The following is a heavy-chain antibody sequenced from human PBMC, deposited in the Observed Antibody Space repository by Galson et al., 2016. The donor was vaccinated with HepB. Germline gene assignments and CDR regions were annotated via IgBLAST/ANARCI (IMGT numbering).Heavy chain of an antibody. CDR2: ISGSGDRT. V-gene: IGHV3-23*01. D-gene: IGHD6-19*01. J-gene: IGHJ5*02. CDR1: GSTFSDCA. CDR3: AKDHGNRWLNNWFDP. Sequence: SLRLSCAASGSTFSDCAMSWVRQTPGKGLEWVSGISGSGDRTYYADSVKGRFTISRDNSKNTLYLQMNSLRDEDTAVYYCAKDHGNRWLNNWFDPWGQGTLVTVSS.